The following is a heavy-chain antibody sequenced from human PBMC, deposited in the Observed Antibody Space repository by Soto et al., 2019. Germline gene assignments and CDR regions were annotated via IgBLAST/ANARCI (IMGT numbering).Heavy chain of an antibody. V-gene: IGHV3-74*01. Sequence: EVQVVESGGGLVQPGGSLRLSFETSGFTFSNYWMHWVRQAPGKGLVWVSRVNNDGSGTIYADSVKGRFTISRDDAKNTVYLEMNSLRAEDTALYFCTRGGFMHAFDMWGQGTTVTVSS. CDR3: TRGGFMHAFDM. CDR1: GFTFSNYW. J-gene: IGHJ3*02. D-gene: IGHD2-8*01. CDR2: VNNDGSGT.